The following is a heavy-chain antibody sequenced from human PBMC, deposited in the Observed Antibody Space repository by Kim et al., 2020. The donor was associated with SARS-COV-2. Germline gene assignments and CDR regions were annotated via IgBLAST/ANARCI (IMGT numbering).Heavy chain of an antibody. V-gene: IGHV4-59*01. CDR1: GVSICSYV. Sequence: SETLSLTCTVSGVSICSYVLSLLRPPPETCLECIAYIYYSGSTNYNPSLKSRVTISVDTSKNQFSLKLSSVTAADTAVYYCARGLRWGIAPRHDFAHWGQGTLVTVS. CDR3: ARGLRWGIAPRHDFAH. D-gene: IGHD6-6*01. CDR2: IYYSGST. J-gene: IGHJ4*02.